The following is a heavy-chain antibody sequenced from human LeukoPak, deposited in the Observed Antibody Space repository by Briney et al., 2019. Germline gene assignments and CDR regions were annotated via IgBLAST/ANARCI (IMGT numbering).Heavy chain of an antibody. J-gene: IGHJ4*02. D-gene: IGHD3-16*01. Sequence: ASVKVSCKASGYTFTGYGISWVRQAPGQGLEWMGWISAYNGNTNYAQKLQGRVTMTTDTSTSAAYMDLRRLRSDDTAVYYCARNWGAGHPINFDYWGQGTLVTVSS. V-gene: IGHV1-18*01. CDR3: ARNWGAGHPINFDY. CDR2: ISAYNGNT. CDR1: GYTFTGYG.